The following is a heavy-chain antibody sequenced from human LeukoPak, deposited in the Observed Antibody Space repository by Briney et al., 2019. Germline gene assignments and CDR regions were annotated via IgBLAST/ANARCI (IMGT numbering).Heavy chain of an antibody. Sequence: GGSLRLSCAASGFTFSSYAMSWVRQAPGKGLEWVSAISGSGGSTYYADSVKGRFTISRDNSKNTLYLQMNSLRAEDTAVYYCARDRDYGFRPDYWGQGTLVTVSS. J-gene: IGHJ4*02. CDR1: GFTFSSYA. D-gene: IGHD4-17*01. CDR2: ISGSGGST. CDR3: ARDRDYGFRPDY. V-gene: IGHV3-23*01.